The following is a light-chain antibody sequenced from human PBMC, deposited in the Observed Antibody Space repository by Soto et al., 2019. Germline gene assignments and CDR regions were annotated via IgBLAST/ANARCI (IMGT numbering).Light chain of an antibody. CDR3: QQYVSSSFT. CDR2: GAS. Sequence: EIVLTQSPGTLSLSPRERATLSCRASQSVSSSYLAWYQQKPGQAPRLLIYGASSRATGIPDRFSGSGSGTDFTLTISRLEPEDFAVYYCQQYVSSSFTFGPGTKVDIK. V-gene: IGKV3-20*01. CDR1: QSVSSSY. J-gene: IGKJ3*01.